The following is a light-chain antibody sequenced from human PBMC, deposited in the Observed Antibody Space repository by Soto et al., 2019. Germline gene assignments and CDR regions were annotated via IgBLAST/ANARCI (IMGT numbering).Light chain of an antibody. CDR1: ISNIGSNY. CDR3: AAWDDSMRGWV. J-gene: IGLJ3*02. CDR2: RNY. Sequence: QSVLSQSPSASWTPGQRFTISFSGSISNIGSNYVFWYQQLPGTAPKVLIYRNYQRPSGVPDRFSGSKSGSSASLAISGLRSEDEADYYCAAWDDSMRGWVFGGGTKVTVL. V-gene: IGLV1-47*01.